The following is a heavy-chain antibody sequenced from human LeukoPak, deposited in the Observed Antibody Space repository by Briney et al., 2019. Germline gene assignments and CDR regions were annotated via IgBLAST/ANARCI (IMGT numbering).Heavy chain of an antibody. CDR2: IYPGDSDT. D-gene: IGHD3-9*01. Sequence: LGESLKISCQGSGSTFTSYWIGWVRQLPGKGLEWMGIIYPGDSDTRYSPSFQGQVTISADKSISTAYLQWSSLKASDTAMYYCAGRFEWGAFDIWGQGTMVTVSS. CDR3: AGRFEWGAFDI. J-gene: IGHJ3*02. V-gene: IGHV5-51*01. CDR1: GSTFTSYW.